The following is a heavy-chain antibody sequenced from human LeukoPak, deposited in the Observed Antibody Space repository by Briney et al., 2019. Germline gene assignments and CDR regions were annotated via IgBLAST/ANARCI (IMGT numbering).Heavy chain of an antibody. Sequence: GGSLRLSCAASGFTFSSYGMSWVRQAPGKGLEWVSAISGSGGSTYYADSVKGRFTISRDNSKNTLYLQMNSLRAEDTAVYYCAKSIVYGSGSYSPDYWGQGTLVTVSS. CDR2: ISGSGGST. V-gene: IGHV3-23*01. CDR1: GFTFSSYG. J-gene: IGHJ4*02. CDR3: AKSIVYGSGSYSPDY. D-gene: IGHD3-10*01.